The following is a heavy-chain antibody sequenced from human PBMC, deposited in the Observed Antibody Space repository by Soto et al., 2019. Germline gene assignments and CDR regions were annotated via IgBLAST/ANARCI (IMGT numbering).Heavy chain of an antibody. Sequence: GGSLRLSCAASGFTFSNAWMSWVRQAPGKGLEWVGRIKSKTDGGTTDYAAPVKGRFTISRDDSKNTLYLQMNSLKTEDTAVYYCTTHFKDIVVVPAAPDYWGQGTLVTVSS. V-gene: IGHV3-15*01. J-gene: IGHJ4*02. CDR3: TTHFKDIVVVPAAPDY. CDR2: IKSKTDGGTT. D-gene: IGHD2-2*01. CDR1: GFTFSNAW.